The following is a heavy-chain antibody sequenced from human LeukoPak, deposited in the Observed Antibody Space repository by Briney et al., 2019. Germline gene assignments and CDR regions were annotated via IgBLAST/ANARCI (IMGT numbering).Heavy chain of an antibody. J-gene: IGHJ6*02. Sequence: ASVKVSCKASGYTFTSYAMHWVRQAPGQRLEWMGWINTGNGNTKYSQKFQARVTITRDTSATTAYMELSSLRSEDTAVYSCARERIYCSGGRCYSDYFYYYGMDVWGQGTTVTVSS. D-gene: IGHD2-15*01. CDR2: INTGNGNT. V-gene: IGHV1-3*04. CDR1: GYTFTSYA. CDR3: ARERIYCSGGRCYSDYFYYYGMDV.